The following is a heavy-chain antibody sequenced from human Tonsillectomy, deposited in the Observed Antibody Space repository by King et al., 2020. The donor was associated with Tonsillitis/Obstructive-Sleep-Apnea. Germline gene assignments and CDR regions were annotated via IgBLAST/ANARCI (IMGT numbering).Heavy chain of an antibody. J-gene: IGHJ6*03. Sequence: VQLVESGGGLVQPGGSLRLSCAASGFTFTSYAMSWVRQAPGKGLEWVSAISGSGGSTYYADSVKGRFTISRDNSKNTLYLQMNSLRAEDTAVYSCAKDLVPPAPPSFYYYMDVWGKGTTLPVPS. CDR1: GFTFTSYA. CDR3: AKDLVPPAPPSFYYYMDV. CDR2: ISGSGGST. V-gene: IGHV3-23*04.